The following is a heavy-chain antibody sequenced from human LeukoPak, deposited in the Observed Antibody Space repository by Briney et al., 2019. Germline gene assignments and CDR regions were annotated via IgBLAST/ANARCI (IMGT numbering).Heavy chain of an antibody. V-gene: IGHV4-4*07. D-gene: IGHD2-2*01. CDR2: IYTSGST. CDR3: ARDKSVEYQLLLGVLDP. Sequence: SETLSLTCTVSGGSISSYYWSWIRQPAGKGLEWIGRIYTSGSTNYNPSLKSRVTMSVDTSKNQFSLKLSSVTAADTAVYYCARDKSVEYQLLLGVLDPWGQGTLVTVSS. J-gene: IGHJ5*02. CDR1: GGSISSYY.